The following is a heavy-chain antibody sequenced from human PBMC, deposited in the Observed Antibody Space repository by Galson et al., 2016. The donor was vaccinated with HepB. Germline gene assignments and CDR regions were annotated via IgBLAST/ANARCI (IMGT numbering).Heavy chain of an antibody. CDR3: ARDPVASSTWYYFDY. J-gene: IGHJ4*02. V-gene: IGHV3-33*01. CDR2: IWYDGSNR. CDR1: GFTFSSYG. Sequence: SLRLSCAASGFTFSSYGMHWVRQAPGKGLEWVALIWYDGSNRFYADSVKGRFTISRDNSKNTLYLQMNSLRAEDTAVYYCARDPVASSTWYYFDYWGQGTLVTVSS. D-gene: IGHD4-11*01.